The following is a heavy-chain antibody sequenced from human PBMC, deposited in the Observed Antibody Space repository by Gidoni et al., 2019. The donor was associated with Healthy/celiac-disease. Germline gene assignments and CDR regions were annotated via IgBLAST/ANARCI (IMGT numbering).Heavy chain of an antibody. Sequence: QVQLVGSGGGVVQPGRSRRLSCAAAGVTFRSYAMHWVRQAPGKGLEWVAVISYDGSNKYYADSVKGRFTISRDNSKNTLYLQMNSLRAEDTAVYYCARDPCSSTSCYVGLWGQGTMVTVSS. D-gene: IGHD2-2*01. CDR1: GVTFRSYA. V-gene: IGHV3-30-3*01. CDR3: ARDPCSSTSCYVGL. CDR2: ISYDGSNK. J-gene: IGHJ3*01.